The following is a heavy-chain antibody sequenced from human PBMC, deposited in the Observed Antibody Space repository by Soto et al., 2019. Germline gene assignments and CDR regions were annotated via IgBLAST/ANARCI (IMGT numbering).Heavy chain of an antibody. CDR2: ISYDGNNK. D-gene: IGHD6-13*01. Sequence: GGSLRLSCAVSGFTFSNYGMHWFRQAPGKGLEWVAVISYDGNNKYYPDSVKGRFTISRDNSKNTLYLQMNSLRAEDTAVYYCAKDLGYSSSLNHFDYWGQGTLVTVSS. J-gene: IGHJ4*02. V-gene: IGHV3-30*18. CDR3: AKDLGYSSSLNHFDY. CDR1: GFTFSNYG.